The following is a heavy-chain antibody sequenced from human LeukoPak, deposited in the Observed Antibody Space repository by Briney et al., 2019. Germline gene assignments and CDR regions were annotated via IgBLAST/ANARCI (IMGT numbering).Heavy chain of an antibody. D-gene: IGHD6-6*01. CDR2: IYYTGST. CDR1: GGSISNYY. CDR3: ARVYSSSIVRYFDY. Sequence: SETLSLTCTVSGGSISNYYWNWIRQSPGKGLEWIGYIYYTGSTNYNPSLKSRVTISVDTSKNQLSLILRSVTAADTAVYYCARVYSSSIVRYFDYWGQGTLVTVSS. J-gene: IGHJ4*02. V-gene: IGHV4-59*12.